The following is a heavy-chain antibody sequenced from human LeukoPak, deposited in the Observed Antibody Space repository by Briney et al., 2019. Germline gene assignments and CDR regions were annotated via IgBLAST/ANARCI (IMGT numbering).Heavy chain of an antibody. V-gene: IGHV3-23*01. CDR3: AKDIAVAGTGWEFDY. CDR2: IIGSGGST. CDR1: GFTFSSYA. D-gene: IGHD6-19*01. J-gene: IGHJ4*02. Sequence: GVSLRLSCAASGFTFSSYAMSWVRQAPGKGLEWVSAIIGSGGSTYYADSVKGRFTNSRDNSKNTLYLQMNSLRAEDTAVYYCAKDIAVAGTGWEFDYWGQGTLVTVS.